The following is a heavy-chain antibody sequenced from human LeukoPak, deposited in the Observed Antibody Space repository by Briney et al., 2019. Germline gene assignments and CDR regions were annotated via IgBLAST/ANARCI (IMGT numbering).Heavy chain of an antibody. CDR1: GGSISSSSYY. J-gene: IGHJ6*03. V-gene: IGHV4-39*07. CDR3: AGSYHYYMDV. Sequence: SETLSLTCTVSGGSISSSSYYWGWIRQPPGKWLEWIGSISYGGNTYYNPSLKSRVTISVDTSKKQFSLKLSSVTAADTAVYYCAGSYHYYMDVWGKGTTVTVSS. CDR2: ISYGGNT.